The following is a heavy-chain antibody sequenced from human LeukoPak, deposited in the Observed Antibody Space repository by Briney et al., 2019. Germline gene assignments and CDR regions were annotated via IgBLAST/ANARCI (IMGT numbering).Heavy chain of an antibody. CDR3: AREPSGLLFDY. Sequence: ASVKVSCKASGYTFTKFGISWVRQTPGQEFEWMGWISPYNDNTNYAKKFQGRVTLTTDTSTSTAYMELRGLTSDDTAVYYCAREPSGLLFDYWGLGTLVTVSS. CDR1: GYTFTKFG. J-gene: IGHJ4*02. V-gene: IGHV1-18*01. CDR2: ISPYNDNT. D-gene: IGHD6-25*01.